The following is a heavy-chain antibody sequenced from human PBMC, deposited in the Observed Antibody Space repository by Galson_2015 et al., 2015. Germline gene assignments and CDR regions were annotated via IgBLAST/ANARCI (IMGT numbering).Heavy chain of an antibody. J-gene: IGHJ6*02. D-gene: IGHD3-3*01. Sequence: SLRLSCAVSGFSVNTNYMTWVRQAPGKGLEWVSVIYSGGSTYYADSVKGRFTISRDNSKNTLYLQMNSLRAEDTAVYYCARDPLYYDFWSGSSPPRDYYYGMDVWGQGTTVTVSS. CDR3: ARDPLYYDFWSGSSPPRDYYYGMDV. CDR1: GFSVNTNY. V-gene: IGHV3-53*01. CDR2: IYSGGST.